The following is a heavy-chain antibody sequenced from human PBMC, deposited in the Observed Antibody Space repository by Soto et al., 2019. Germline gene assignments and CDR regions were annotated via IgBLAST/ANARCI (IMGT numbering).Heavy chain of an antibody. CDR1: GYTFTSYG. Sequence: ASVQVSCLASGYTFTSYGISWVRQAPGQGLEWMGWISAYNGNTNYAQKLQGRVTMTTDTSTSTAYMELRSLRSDDTAVYYCARGGRQWLGYYGMDVWGQGTTVTVSS. CDR2: ISAYNGNT. D-gene: IGHD6-19*01. J-gene: IGHJ6*02. CDR3: ARGGRQWLGYYGMDV. V-gene: IGHV1-18*04.